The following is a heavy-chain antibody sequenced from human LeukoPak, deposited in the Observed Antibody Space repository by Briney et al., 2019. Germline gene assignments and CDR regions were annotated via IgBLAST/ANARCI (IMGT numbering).Heavy chain of an antibody. CDR1: GYTFTSYY. J-gene: IGHJ3*02. CDR2: INPSGGST. CDR3: ARAYCSSTSCFHRGAFDI. Sequence: GASVKVSCKASGYTFTSYYMHWVRQAPGQGREWMGIINPSGGSTSYAQKFQGRVTMTRDTSTSTVYMELSSLRSEDTAVYYCARAYCSSTSCFHRGAFDIWGQGTMVTVSS. V-gene: IGHV1-46*01. D-gene: IGHD2-2*01.